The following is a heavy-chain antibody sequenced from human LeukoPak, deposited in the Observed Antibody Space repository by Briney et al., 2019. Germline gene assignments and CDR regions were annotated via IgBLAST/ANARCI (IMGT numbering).Heavy chain of an antibody. Sequence: SETLSLTCTVSDGYISSGSYYWSWIRQPAGRGLEWIGRIYTSGSTNYNPSLKSRVTISVDTSKNQFSLKLSSVTAADTAVYYCAREWCSGGSCYSRSGFDYWGQGTLVTVSS. J-gene: IGHJ4*02. CDR3: AREWCSGGSCYSRSGFDY. CDR2: IYTSGST. CDR1: DGYISSGSYY. D-gene: IGHD2-15*01. V-gene: IGHV4-61*02.